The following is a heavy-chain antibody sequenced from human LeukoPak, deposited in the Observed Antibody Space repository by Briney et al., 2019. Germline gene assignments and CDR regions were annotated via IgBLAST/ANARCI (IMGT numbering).Heavy chain of an antibody. J-gene: IGHJ5*02. V-gene: IGHV4-30-4*01. CDR2: MYYSGST. CDR3: ARPYYYDSRIDP. CDR1: GGSISSGDYY. D-gene: IGHD3-22*01. Sequence: SETLSLTCTVSGGSISSGDYYWSWIRQPPGKGLEWIGYMYYSGSTYYNPSLKGRATISVDTSENQFSLKVRSVTAADTAVYYCARPYYYDSRIDPWGQGTLVTVSS.